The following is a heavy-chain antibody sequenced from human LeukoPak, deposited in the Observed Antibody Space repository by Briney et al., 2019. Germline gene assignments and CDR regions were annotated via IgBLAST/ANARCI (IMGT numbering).Heavy chain of an antibody. D-gene: IGHD1-1*01. Sequence: GQSLTLSWAAATPILSSYGIHCVSQAPSKGLEWEAAIRYYETNIYYGESVKGRFSISRDNSKDTVYLQMGSLRAEDTAVYYCARDAGGAFGTYVNYLDYWGQGTLVTVSS. V-gene: IGHV3-33*01. J-gene: IGHJ4*02. CDR3: ARDAGGAFGTYVNYLDY. CDR2: IRYYETNI. CDR1: TPILSSYG.